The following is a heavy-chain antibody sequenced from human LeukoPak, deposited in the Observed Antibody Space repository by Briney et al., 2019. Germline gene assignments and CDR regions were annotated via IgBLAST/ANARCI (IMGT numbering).Heavy chain of an antibody. J-gene: IGHJ4*02. V-gene: IGHV4-61*01. CDR2: IYYSGST. Sequence: PSETLSLTCTVSGGSVSSGSYYWSWIRQPPGKGLEWIGYIYYSGSTNYNPSLKSRVTISVDTSENQFSLKLSSVTAADTAVYYCARGGASDDSSGYYDYWGQGTLVTVSS. D-gene: IGHD3-22*01. CDR3: ARGGASDDSSGYYDY. CDR1: GGSVSSGSYY.